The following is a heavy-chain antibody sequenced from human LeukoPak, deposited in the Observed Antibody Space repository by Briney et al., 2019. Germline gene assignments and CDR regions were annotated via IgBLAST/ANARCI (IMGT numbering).Heavy chain of an antibody. V-gene: IGHV3-53*01. CDR3: AKDLYQGEVWYYYGMDV. D-gene: IGHD3-16*01. Sequence: GGSLRLSCAASGFTVSSNYMSWVRQAPGKGLEWVSVIYSGGSTYYADSVKGRFTISRDNSKNTLYLQMNSLRAEDTAVYYCAKDLYQGEVWYYYGMDVWGQGTTVTVSS. CDR2: IYSGGST. CDR1: GFTVSSNY. J-gene: IGHJ6*02.